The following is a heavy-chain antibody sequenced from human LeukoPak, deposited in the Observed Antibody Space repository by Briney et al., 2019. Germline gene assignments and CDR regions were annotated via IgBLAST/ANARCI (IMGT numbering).Heavy chain of an antibody. J-gene: IGHJ4*02. CDR2: FDPEDGET. D-gene: IGHD4-17*01. Sequence: GASVKVSCKVSGYTLTELSMHWVRQAPGKGLEWMGGFDPEDGETIYAQKFQGRVTMTEDTSTDTAYMELSSLRSEDTAVYYCARGRAEDYGDYEHKSCYFDYWGQGTLVTVSS. CDR3: ARGRAEDYGDYEHKSCYFDY. V-gene: IGHV1-24*01. CDR1: GYTLTELS.